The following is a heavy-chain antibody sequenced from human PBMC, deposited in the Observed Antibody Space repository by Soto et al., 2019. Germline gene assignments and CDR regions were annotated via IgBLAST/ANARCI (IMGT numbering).Heavy chain of an antibody. J-gene: IGHJ3*02. CDR2: ISAYNGNT. V-gene: IGHV1-18*01. D-gene: IGHD6-13*01. Sequence: GASLKVSCKASGYTFTSYGISWARQALGQGLEWMGWISAYNGNTNYAQKLQGRVTMTTDTSTSTAYMELRSLRSDDTAVYYCERVIAAAGTDAFDIWGQGTMVTVSS. CDR3: ERVIAAAGTDAFDI. CDR1: GYTFTSYG.